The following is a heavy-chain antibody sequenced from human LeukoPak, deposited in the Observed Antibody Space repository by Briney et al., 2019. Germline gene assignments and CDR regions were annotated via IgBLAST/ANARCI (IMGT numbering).Heavy chain of an antibody. J-gene: IGHJ4*02. CDR3: ARSGGNSEWGY. CDR1: GYRFTSYW. D-gene: IGHD4-23*01. Sequence: GASLKISFKGSGYRFTSYWIGWVRPMPGKGLEWMGIIYPGDSDTRYSPSFQGQVTISADKSISTAYLQWSSLKASDTAMYYCARSGGNSEWGYWGQGTLVTVSS. CDR2: IYPGDSDT. V-gene: IGHV5-51*01.